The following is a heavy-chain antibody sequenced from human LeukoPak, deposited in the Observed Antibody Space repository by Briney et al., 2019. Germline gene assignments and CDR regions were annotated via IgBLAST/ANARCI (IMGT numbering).Heavy chain of an antibody. CDR2: ISSGSSSI. Sequence: PGGSLRLSCAASGFTFSRYWMSWVRQAPGKGLEWVSYISSGSSSIHYADSVKGRITISRDNAKNSLYLQMNSLRDEDTAVYYCARDHNYAFDYWGQGTLVTVSS. CDR3: ARDHNYAFDY. J-gene: IGHJ4*02. CDR1: GFTFSRYW. V-gene: IGHV3-48*02. D-gene: IGHD5-18*01.